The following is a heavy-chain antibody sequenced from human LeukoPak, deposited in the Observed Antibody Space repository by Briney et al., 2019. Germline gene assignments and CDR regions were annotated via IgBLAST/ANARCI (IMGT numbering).Heavy chain of an antibody. V-gene: IGHV3-30-3*01. CDR1: GFTFSSYA. CDR2: ISYGGSNK. J-gene: IGHJ4*02. D-gene: IGHD6-13*01. CDR3: ARGRSSPLPLDY. Sequence: GGSLRLSCAASGFTFSSYAMHWVRQAPGKGLEWVAVISYGGSNKYYADSVKGRFTISRDNSKNTLYLQMNSLRAEDTAVYYCARGRSSPLPLDYWGQGTLDTVSS.